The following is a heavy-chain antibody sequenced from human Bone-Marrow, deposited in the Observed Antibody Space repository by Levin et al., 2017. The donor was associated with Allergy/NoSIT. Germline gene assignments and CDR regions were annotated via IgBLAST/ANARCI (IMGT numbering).Heavy chain of an antibody. CDR3: ARSSYYDSSGPDAFDI. CDR1: GFTFETYN. J-gene: IGHJ3*02. CDR2: INSNSRYI. V-gene: IGHV3-21*01. Sequence: AASVKVSCAASGFTFETYNMNWVRQAPGKGLQWVSSINSNSRYIYYADSLKGRFTISRDNAKNSLYLQMNSLRAEDTAVYYCARSSYYDSSGPDAFDIWGQGTMVTLSS. D-gene: IGHD3-22*01.